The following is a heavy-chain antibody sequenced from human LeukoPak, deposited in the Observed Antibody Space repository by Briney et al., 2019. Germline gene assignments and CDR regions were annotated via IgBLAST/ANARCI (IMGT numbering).Heavy chain of an antibody. D-gene: IGHD6-13*01. CDR1: GFTFSSYA. CDR3: AKNRIAAATFYFDY. V-gene: IGHV3-23*01. Sequence: GGSLRLSCAASGFTFSSYAMSWVRQAPGKGLEWVSAISGSGGSTHYADSVKGRFTISRDNPKNTLYQHMNRLRAEDTAVYYCAKNRIAAATFYFDYWGQGTLVTVSS. J-gene: IGHJ4*02. CDR2: ISGSGGST.